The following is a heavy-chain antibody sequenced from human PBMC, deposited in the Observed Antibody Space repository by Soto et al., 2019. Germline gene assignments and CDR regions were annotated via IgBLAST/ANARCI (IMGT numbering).Heavy chain of an antibody. D-gene: IGHD1-1*01. CDR2: IYATGTT. CDR1: GASISGFY. CDR3: VRDGTKTLRDWFDP. V-gene: IGHV4-4*07. Sequence: QVQLQESGPGLVKPSETLSLTCTVSGASISGFYCSWIRKSAGKGLEWIGRIYATGTTDYNPFLKSRVMMSVDTSKKQFSPKLRSVTAADTAVYYCVRDGTKTLRDWFDPWGQGISVTVSS. J-gene: IGHJ5*02.